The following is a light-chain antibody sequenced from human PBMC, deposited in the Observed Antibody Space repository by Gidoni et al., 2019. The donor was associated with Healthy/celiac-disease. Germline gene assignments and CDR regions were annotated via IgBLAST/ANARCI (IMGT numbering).Light chain of an antibody. J-gene: IGKJ4*01. CDR3: MQALQTPT. V-gene: IGKV2-28*01. CDR1: QSLLHSNGYNY. CDR2: LGS. Sequence: DLVIAPSPLSLPVTPGEPASISCRSSQSLLHSNGYNYLDWYLQKPGQSPQLLNYLGSNRASGVPDRCSGSGSGTDFTLKISRVEAEDVGVYYCMQALQTPTFGGGTKVEIK.